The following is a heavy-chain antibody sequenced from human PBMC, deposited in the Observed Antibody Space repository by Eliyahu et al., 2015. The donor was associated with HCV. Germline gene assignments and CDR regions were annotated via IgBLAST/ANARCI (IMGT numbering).Heavy chain of an antibody. V-gene: IGHV3-30*09. CDR2: IAYDGSNK. Sequence: QVQLVESGGGVVQPGRSLRLSCAXSGFXXRXYXLHWVRQAPXKGVEWVAVIAYDGSNKYFTDSVKERFVISRDNSENTLYLQLNSLRPEDTAVYYCARDRYFGPGNYYYFGMDVWGQGTTVTVSS. CDR3: ARDRYFGPGNYYYFGMDV. J-gene: IGHJ6*02. D-gene: IGHD3-10*01. CDR1: GFXXRXYX.